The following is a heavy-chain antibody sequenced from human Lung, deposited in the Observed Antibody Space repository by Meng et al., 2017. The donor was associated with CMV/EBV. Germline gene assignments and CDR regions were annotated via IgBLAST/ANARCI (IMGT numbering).Heavy chain of an antibody. Sequence: FTSYGISWVRQAPGQGLEWMGWISAYNGNTNYAQKLQGRVTMTTDTSTSTAYMELRSLRSDDTAVYYRARDCSSTSCYSLYYYGMDVWGQGTTVTVSS. CDR3: ARDCSSTSCYSLYYYGMDV. CDR1: FTSYG. V-gene: IGHV1-18*01. J-gene: IGHJ6*02. CDR2: ISAYNGNT. D-gene: IGHD2-2*02.